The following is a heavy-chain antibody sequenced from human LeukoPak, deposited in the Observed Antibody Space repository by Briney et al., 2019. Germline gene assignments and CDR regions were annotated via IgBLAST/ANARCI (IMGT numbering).Heavy chain of an antibody. CDR3: ARSPTTYCSSTSCYFDY. CDR2: ISYDGSNK. J-gene: IGHJ4*02. D-gene: IGHD2-2*01. Sequence: GGSLRLSCAASGFTFSSYAMHWVRQAPGKGLEWVAVISYDGSNKYYADSVKGRFTISRDNSKNTLYLQMNSLRAEDTAVYYCARSPTTYCSSTSCYFDYWGQGTLVTVSS. V-gene: IGHV3-30*04. CDR1: GFTFSSYA.